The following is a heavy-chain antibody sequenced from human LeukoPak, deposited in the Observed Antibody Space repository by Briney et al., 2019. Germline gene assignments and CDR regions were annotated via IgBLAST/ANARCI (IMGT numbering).Heavy chain of an antibody. J-gene: IGHJ4*02. CDR1: GFTVSSSY. CDR3: ARYTVRYYYDL. CDR2: IYSGGST. Sequence: PGGSLRLSCAASGFTVSSSYMSRVRQAPGKGLEWVSVIYSGGSTYYADSVKGRFTISRDNSKNTLYLQMNSLRAEDTAVYYCARYTVRYYYDLWGQGTLVTVSS. D-gene: IGHD3-22*01. V-gene: IGHV3-53*01.